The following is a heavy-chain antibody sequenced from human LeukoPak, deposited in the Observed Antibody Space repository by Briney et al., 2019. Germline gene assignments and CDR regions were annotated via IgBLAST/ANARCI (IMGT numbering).Heavy chain of an antibody. CDR1: GFSLSTSGMC. J-gene: IGHJ4*02. CDR3: ARTCPYYYDSSGYPDY. CDR2: IDWDDDK. V-gene: IGHV2-70*11. D-gene: IGHD3-22*01. Sequence: SGPALVKPTQTLTLTCTFSGFSLSTSGMCVSWIRQPPGKALEWLARIDWDDDKYYSTSLKTRLTTSKDTSKNQVVLTMTNMDPVDTATYYCARTCPYYYDSSGYPDYWGQGTLVTVSS.